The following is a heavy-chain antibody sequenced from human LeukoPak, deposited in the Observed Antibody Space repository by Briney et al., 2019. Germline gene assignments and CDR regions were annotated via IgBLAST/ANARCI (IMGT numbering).Heavy chain of an antibody. D-gene: IGHD6-13*01. V-gene: IGHV4-34*01. CDR3: ARGHSSSSVDY. Sequence: SETPSLTCAVYGGSFSGYYWSWIRQPPGKGLEWIGEINHSGSTNYNPSLKSRVTISVDTSKNQFSLKLSSVTAADTAVYYCARGHSSSSVDYWGQGTLVTVSS. J-gene: IGHJ4*02. CDR1: GGSFSGYY. CDR2: INHSGST.